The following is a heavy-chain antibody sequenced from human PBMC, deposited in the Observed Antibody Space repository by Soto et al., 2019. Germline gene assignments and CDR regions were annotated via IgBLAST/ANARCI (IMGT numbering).Heavy chain of an antibody. CDR1: GYTFPSYD. CDR3: ARGRYCSSTSCYSGPPQPLWP. J-gene: IGHJ5*02. Sequence: ASVQVSCKASGYTFPSYDINWVRQAHGQGLEWMGWMNPNSGNTGYAQKFQGRLTMTRNTSISTAYMELSSLRSEDTGVYYCARGRYCSSTSCYSGPPQPLWPWGQGTLVTVSS. CDR2: MNPNSGNT. D-gene: IGHD2-2*01. V-gene: IGHV1-8*01.